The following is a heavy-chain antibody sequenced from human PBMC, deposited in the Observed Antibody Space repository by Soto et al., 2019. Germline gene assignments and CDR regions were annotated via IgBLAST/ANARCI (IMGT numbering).Heavy chain of an antibody. CDR2: IYPGDSDT. D-gene: IGHD3-10*01. V-gene: IGHV5-51*01. CDR1: GYSFTSYW. J-gene: IGHJ4*02. Sequence: PGDPLTLSCKGSGYSFTSYWIGWVRQMHGKGLEWMGIIYPGDSDTRYSPCFQGQVTISADKSISTAYLQWSSLKASDTAMYYCARQSYYYGSGSYYWRTRQLTPTPDYWGQGTLVTVSS. CDR3: ARQSYYYGSGSYYWRTRQLTPTPDY.